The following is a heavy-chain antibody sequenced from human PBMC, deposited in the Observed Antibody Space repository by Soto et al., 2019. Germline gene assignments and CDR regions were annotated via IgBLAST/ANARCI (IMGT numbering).Heavy chain of an antibody. CDR1: GGSISSYY. V-gene: IGHV4-59*01. CDR2: IYYSGST. D-gene: IGHD2-15*01. CDR3: AKNPCGGSGGNCYSGGYYYDYNGMDF. Sequence: PSEALSLTCTVSGGSISSYYWSWIRRPPGKGLEWIGYIYYSGSTNYNPSLQSRVTISVDTSKNQFSLKLSSVTAADTVVYYCAKNPCGGSGGNCYSGGYYYDYNGMDFWGQGTTVTVSS. J-gene: IGHJ6*02.